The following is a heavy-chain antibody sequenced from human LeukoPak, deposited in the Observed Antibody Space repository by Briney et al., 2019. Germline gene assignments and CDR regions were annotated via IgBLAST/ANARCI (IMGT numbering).Heavy chain of an antibody. V-gene: IGHV1-69*06. J-gene: IGHJ4*02. CDR2: IIPIFGTA. Sequence: SVKVSCKASGGTFSSYAISWVRQAPGQGLEWMGGIIPIFGTANYAQKFQGRVTITADKSTSTAYMELSSLRSEDTAVYYCARESITMVRGVIRRGVDYWGRGTLVTVSS. D-gene: IGHD3-10*01. CDR3: ARESITMVRGVIRRGVDY. CDR1: GGTFSSYA.